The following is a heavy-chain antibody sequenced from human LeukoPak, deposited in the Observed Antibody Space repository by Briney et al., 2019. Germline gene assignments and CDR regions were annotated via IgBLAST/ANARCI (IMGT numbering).Heavy chain of an antibody. CDR1: GASISSSS. J-gene: IGHJ4*02. CDR3: ARLDSSAYYPGHHDY. D-gene: IGHD3-22*01. CDR2: IYYSGTT. Sequence: PSETLSLTCTVSGASISSSSWNWIRQPPGKGLEWIGYIYYSGTTTYNPSLRSRVTISVDTSKNQFSLKLSSVTAADTAVYYCARLDSSAYYPGHHDYWGQGTLVTVSS. V-gene: IGHV4-59*01.